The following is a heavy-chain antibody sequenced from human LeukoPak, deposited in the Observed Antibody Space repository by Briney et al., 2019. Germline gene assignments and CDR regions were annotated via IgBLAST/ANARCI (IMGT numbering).Heavy chain of an antibody. D-gene: IGHD6-13*01. V-gene: IGHV1-69*13. J-gene: IGHJ3*02. CDR1: VGTFSSYA. CDR2: IIPIFGTA. Sequence: ASVKVSCKASVGTFSSYAISWVRQAPGQGLEWMGGIIPIFGTANYAQKFQGRVTITADESTSTAYMELSSLRSEDTAVYYCATHSSSWYRDAFDIWGQGTMVTVSS. CDR3: ATHSSSWYRDAFDI.